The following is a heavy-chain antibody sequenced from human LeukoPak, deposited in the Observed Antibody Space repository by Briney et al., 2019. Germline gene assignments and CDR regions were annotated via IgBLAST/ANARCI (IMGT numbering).Heavy chain of an antibody. D-gene: IGHD3-3*01. CDR1: GWSISSYH. J-gene: IGHJ4*02. Sequence: SETLSLTCTVSGWSISSYHWSWIRQPPGKALEWIGYIYYSGSTNYNPSLKSRITISVDTSKNHFSLKLSSVTAADTAVYYCARVFHDFWSGYYFDYWGQGTLVTVSS. CDR2: IYYSGST. V-gene: IGHV4-59*01. CDR3: ARVFHDFWSGYYFDY.